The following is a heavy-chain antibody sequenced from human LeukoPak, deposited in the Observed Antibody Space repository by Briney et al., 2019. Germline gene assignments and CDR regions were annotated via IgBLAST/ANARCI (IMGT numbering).Heavy chain of an antibody. Sequence: SETLSLTCTVSGGSISSGSYFWSWIRQHPGRGLEWIGYMYYSGSPYYNPSLKSRLNMSVETSKNQFSLTLSSVTAADTAVYYCARGSGVESLFDYWGQGTLVTVSS. CDR2: MYYSGSP. CDR1: GGSISSGSYF. J-gene: IGHJ4*02. V-gene: IGHV4-31*03. D-gene: IGHD3-10*01. CDR3: ARGSGVESLFDY.